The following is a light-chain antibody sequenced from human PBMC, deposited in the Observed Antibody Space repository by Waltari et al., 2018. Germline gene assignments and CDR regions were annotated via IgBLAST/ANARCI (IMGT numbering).Light chain of an antibody. J-gene: IGLJ3*02. CDR3: QSYDFSFHWV. V-gene: IGLV6-57*03. Sequence: NFILTQPHSAPEPSGKTVTISCTRSRGSIADKRIQWYQQRPGSAPTNVIYEDSERPSGVPARFSGSIDSSSNSASLTISGLKTEDEADYYGQSYDFSFHWVFGGGTKLTVL. CDR2: EDS. CDR1: RGSIADKR.